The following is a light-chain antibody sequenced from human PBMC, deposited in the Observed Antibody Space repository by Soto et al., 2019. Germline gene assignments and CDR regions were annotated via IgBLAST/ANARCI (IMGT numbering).Light chain of an antibody. CDR2: AAS. J-gene: IGKJ1*01. CDR1: QSISSY. V-gene: IGKV1-39*01. CDR3: QESYSTPRWT. Sequence: DSQMTQSPSSLSASVGDRVTITCRISQSISSYLNWYQQKPGKAPKLLIYAASTLQSGVPSRFSGSGSGTDFTLTISSLQPEDFATYYCQESYSTPRWTFGQGTKVDIK.